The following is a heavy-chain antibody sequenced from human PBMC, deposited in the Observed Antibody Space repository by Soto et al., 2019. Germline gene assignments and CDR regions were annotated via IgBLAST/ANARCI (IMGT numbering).Heavy chain of an antibody. Sequence: QVQLVQSGAEVKKPGSSVKVSCKASGGTFSSYTISWVRQAPGQGFEWMGRIIPILGIANYAQKFQSRVTITEEKSTGPGYMALRSLRSEDTAVYYCATVRCDGGENYWGQGTLVTVSS. V-gene: IGHV1-69*02. D-gene: IGHD3-16*01. J-gene: IGHJ4*02. CDR1: GGTFSSYT. CDR2: IIPILGIA. CDR3: ATVRCDGGENY.